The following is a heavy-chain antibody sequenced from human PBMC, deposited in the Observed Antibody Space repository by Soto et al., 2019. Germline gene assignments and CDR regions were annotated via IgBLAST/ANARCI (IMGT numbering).Heavy chain of an antibody. CDR2: IYHSGST. Sequence: QVQLQESGPGLVKPSGTLSLTCAVSGGSISSSNWWSWVRQPPGKGLEWIGEIYHSGSTNYNPSLKSRVTISVDKSKNQFSLKLSSVTAADTAVYYCASRQQPKSPYYYYGMDVWGQGTTVTVSS. J-gene: IGHJ6*02. CDR3: ASRQQPKSPYYYYGMDV. CDR1: GGSISSSNW. V-gene: IGHV4-4*02. D-gene: IGHD6-13*01.